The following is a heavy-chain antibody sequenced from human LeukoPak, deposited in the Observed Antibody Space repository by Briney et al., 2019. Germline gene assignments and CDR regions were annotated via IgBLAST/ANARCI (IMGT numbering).Heavy chain of an antibody. CDR2: ISSSGSTI. CDR3: ARDQAQFGP. J-gene: IGHJ5*02. CDR1: GFTLSDYY. V-gene: IGHV3-11*01. Sequence: GGSLRLSRAASGFTLSDYYMSWIRQAPGSGLEWVSYISSSGSTIYYADSVKGRFTISRDSAKNSLYLQMNDLRAEDTAMYYCARDQAQFGPWGQGTLVTVSS.